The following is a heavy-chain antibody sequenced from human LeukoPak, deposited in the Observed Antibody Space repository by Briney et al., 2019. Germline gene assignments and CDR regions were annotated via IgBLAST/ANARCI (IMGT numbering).Heavy chain of an antibody. CDR1: GGTFSSYA. CDR2: IIPIFGIA. Sequence: SVKVSCKASGGTFSSYAISWVRQAPGQGLEWMGRIIPIFGIANYAQKFQGRVTITADKSTSTAYMELSSLRSEDTAVYYCARGDDILTGYYPAYGYWGQGTLVTVSS. CDR3: ARGDDILTGYYPAYGY. J-gene: IGHJ4*02. V-gene: IGHV1-69*04. D-gene: IGHD3-9*01.